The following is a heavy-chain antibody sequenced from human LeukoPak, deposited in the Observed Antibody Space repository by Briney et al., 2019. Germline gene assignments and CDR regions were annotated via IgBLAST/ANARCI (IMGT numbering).Heavy chain of an antibody. CDR1: GYTFTSYG. CDR3: ARGRQYYDFWSGPDY. V-gene: IGHV1-18*01. D-gene: IGHD3-3*01. CDR2: ISAYNGNT. Sequence: ASVKVSCKASGYTFTSYGISWVRQAPGQGLEWMGWISAYNGNTNYAQKLQGRVTMTTDTSTSTAYMELRSLRSDDTAVYYRARGRQYYDFWSGPDYWGQGTLVTVSS. J-gene: IGHJ4*02.